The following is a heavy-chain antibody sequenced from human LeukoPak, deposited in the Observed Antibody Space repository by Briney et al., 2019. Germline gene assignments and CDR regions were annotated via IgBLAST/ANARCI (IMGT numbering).Heavy chain of an antibody. Sequence: ASVKVSCKASGYTFTSYAMNWVGQAPGQGLEWMGWINPNSGGTNYAQKFQGRVTMTRDTSISTAYMELSRLRSDDTAVYYCARALSDSSGSDYWGQGTLVTVSS. CDR2: INPNSGGT. CDR1: GYTFTSYA. J-gene: IGHJ4*02. CDR3: ARALSDSSGSDY. D-gene: IGHD3-22*01. V-gene: IGHV1-2*02.